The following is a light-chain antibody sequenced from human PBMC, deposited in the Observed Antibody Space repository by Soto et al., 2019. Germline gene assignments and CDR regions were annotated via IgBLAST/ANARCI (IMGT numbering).Light chain of an antibody. V-gene: IGKV3-11*01. CDR2: DAS. Sequence: ETVLTQSPATLSXSXGXXXXXXXRAXQSVSNYLAWYQQKPGQAPRLLIYDASNRATGIPARFSGSGSGTDFTLTISSLEPEDFAIYFCQQRSSWPPRFTFGPGTKVDIK. CDR3: QQRSSWPPRFT. J-gene: IGKJ3*01. CDR1: QSVSNY.